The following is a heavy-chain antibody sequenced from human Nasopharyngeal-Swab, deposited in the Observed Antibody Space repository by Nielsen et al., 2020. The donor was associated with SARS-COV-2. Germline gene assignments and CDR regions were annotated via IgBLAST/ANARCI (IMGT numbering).Heavy chain of an antibody. CDR2: ISGSGGST. Sequence: GESLKISCAASGFTFSSYAMSWVRQAPGKGLEWVSAISGSGGSTYYADSVKGRFTISRDNSKNTLYLQMNSLRAEDTAVYYCAKGGYCSSTSCYAGYYYYSMDVWGQGTTVTVSS. D-gene: IGHD2-2*01. J-gene: IGHJ6*02. V-gene: IGHV3-23*01. CDR3: AKGGYCSSTSCYAGYYYYSMDV. CDR1: GFTFSSYA.